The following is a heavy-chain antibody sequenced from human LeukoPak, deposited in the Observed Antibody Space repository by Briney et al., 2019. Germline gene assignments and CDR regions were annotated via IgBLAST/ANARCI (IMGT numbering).Heavy chain of an antibody. V-gene: IGHV4-38-2*02. CDR3: ARVTSHYYLSGSYYTFDH. Sequence: SETLSLTCTVPGYSITSDYYWGWIRQPPGKGLVWIGSIHHSGNTYYDPSLKSRVTISADTSKNHFSLKLTSVTAADTAVYYCARVTSHYYLSGSYYTFDHWGQGTLVTVSS. CDR2: IHHSGNT. J-gene: IGHJ4*02. D-gene: IGHD3-10*01. CDR1: GYSITSDYY.